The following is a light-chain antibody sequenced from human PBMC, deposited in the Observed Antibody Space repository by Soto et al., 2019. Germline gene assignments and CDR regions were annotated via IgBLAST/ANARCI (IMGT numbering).Light chain of an antibody. CDR2: DAS. CDR3: QQYDFLVT. CDR1: QDINNY. Sequence: DVQMTQSPSSLSASVGDRVTITCQASQDINNYLNWYQQKPGKAPKLLIYDASNLETGVPTRFTGSGSETHFTFTISSLQPEDIATYCCQQYDFLVTFGQGTRLEIQ. J-gene: IGKJ5*01. V-gene: IGKV1-33*01.